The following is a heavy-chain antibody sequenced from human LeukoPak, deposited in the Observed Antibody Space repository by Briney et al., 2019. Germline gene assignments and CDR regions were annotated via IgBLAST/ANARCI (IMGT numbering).Heavy chain of an antibody. Sequence: PSETLSLTCTVSGGSISSSSYYWGWIRQPPGKGLEWIGSIYYSGSTYYNPSLKSRVTISVDTSKNQFSLKLSSVTAADTAVYYCARGSEDIVATFGYWGQGTLVTVSS. CDR1: GGSISSSSYY. CDR3: ARGSEDIVATFGY. CDR2: IYYSGST. V-gene: IGHV4-39*07. J-gene: IGHJ4*02. D-gene: IGHD5-12*01.